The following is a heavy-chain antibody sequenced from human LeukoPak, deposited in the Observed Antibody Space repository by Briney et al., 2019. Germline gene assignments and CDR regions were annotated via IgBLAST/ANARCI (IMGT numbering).Heavy chain of an antibody. CDR2: IYSGGST. D-gene: IGHD3-16*01. Sequence: GGSLRLSCAASGFTLSSNYVGWVRQAPGKGLEWVSHIYSGGSTYHVDAVKGRFTISRDTSENMVFLQVNSLRAEDTAVYYCAKGGGFAKYYFDYWGQGTLVTVSS. CDR3: AKGGGFAKYYFDY. V-gene: IGHV3-66*01. J-gene: IGHJ4*02. CDR1: GFTLSSNY.